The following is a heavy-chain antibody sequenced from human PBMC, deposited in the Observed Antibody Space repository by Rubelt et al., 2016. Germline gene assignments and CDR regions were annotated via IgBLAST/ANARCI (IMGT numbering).Heavy chain of an antibody. D-gene: IGHD1-26*01. V-gene: IGHV4-39*01. Sequence: QLQLQESGPGLVKPSETLSLTCTVSSGSISSSRYFWGWIRQPPGKGPEWIGSISYSGGTYYNPSLKSRATISLDTSKNQNSRNLRSVTATDTAVYYCASRQLGGDAFDIWGQGTMVTVSS. CDR3: ASRQLGGDAFDI. J-gene: IGHJ3*02. CDR2: ISYSGGT. CDR1: SGSISSSRYF.